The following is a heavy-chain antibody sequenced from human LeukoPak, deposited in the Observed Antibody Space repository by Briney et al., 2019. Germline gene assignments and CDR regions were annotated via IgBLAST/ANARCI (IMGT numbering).Heavy chain of an antibody. CDR3: ARGGYSYGYYFDY. CDR1: GGSISSYY. Sequence: SETLSLTCTVSGGSISSYYWSWIRQPPGKGLEWIGYIYYSGSTNYNPSLKSRVTISVDTSKNQFSLKLSSVTAADTAVYYCARGGYSYGYYFDYWGQGTLVTVSS. J-gene: IGHJ4*02. D-gene: IGHD5-18*01. CDR2: IYYSGST. V-gene: IGHV4-59*01.